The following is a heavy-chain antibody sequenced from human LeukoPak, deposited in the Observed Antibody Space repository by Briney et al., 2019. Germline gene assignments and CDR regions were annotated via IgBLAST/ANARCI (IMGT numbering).Heavy chain of an antibody. D-gene: IGHD3-3*01. CDR2: ISSSSTI. CDR3: ASFGSGIWSGYYFVGYFDY. V-gene: IGHV3-48*01. J-gene: IGHJ4*02. CDR1: GFTFSSYS. Sequence: GGSLRLSCAASGFTFSSYSMNWVRQAPGKGLEWVSYISSSSTIYYADSVKGRFTISRDNAKNSLYLQMNSLRAEDTAVYYCASFGSGIWSGYYFVGYFDYWGQGTLVTVSS.